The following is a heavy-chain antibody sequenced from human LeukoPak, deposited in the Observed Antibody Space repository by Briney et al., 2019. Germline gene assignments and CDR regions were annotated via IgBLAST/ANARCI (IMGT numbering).Heavy chain of an antibody. CDR1: GGSISSGDYY. V-gene: IGHV4-61*02. CDR2: IYTSGGT. D-gene: IGHD6-13*01. J-gene: IGHJ4*02. CDR3: ARMARQLVDFDY. Sequence: SETLSLTCTVSGGSISSGDYYWSWIRQPAGKGLEWIGRIYTSGGTNYNPSLKSRVTISVDTSKNQFSLKLSSVTAADTAVYYCARMARQLVDFDYWGQGTLVTVSS.